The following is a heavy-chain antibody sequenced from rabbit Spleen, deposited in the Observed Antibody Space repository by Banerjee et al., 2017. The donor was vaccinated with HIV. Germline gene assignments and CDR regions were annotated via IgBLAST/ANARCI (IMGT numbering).Heavy chain of an antibody. CDR1: GFSFSSSYW. J-gene: IGHJ4*01. CDR3: AREAGYAGYGDGNL. Sequence: QSLEESGGDLVKPGASLTLTCTASGFSFSSSYWICWVRQAPGKGLEWIACIYAGSSGSSYYASWAKGRFTISKTSSTTVTLQMTSLTAADTATYFCAREAGYAGYGDGNLWGQGTLVTVS. V-gene: IGHV1S40*01. CDR2: IYAGSSGSS. D-gene: IGHD7-1*01.